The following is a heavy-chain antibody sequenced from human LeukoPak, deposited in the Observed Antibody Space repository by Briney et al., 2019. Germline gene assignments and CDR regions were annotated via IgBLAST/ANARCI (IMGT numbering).Heavy chain of an antibody. Sequence: SETLSLTCTVSGGSISSSSYYWGWIRQPPGKGLEWIGSIYYSGSTNYNPSLKSRVTISVDTSKNQFSLKLSSVTAADTAVYYCARVASDYYYYYMDVWGKGTTVTVSS. CDR1: GGSISSSSYY. CDR2: IYYSGST. V-gene: IGHV4-39*07. CDR3: ARVASDYYYYYMDV. J-gene: IGHJ6*03.